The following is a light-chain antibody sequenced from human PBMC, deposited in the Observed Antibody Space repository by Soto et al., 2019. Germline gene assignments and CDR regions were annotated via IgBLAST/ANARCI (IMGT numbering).Light chain of an antibody. CDR2: WAP. V-gene: IGKV4-1*01. J-gene: IGKJ2*01. Sequence: DIVMTQSPDSLAVSLGERATINCKSSQNVLYKSNNENYLAWFQQKPGQPPKLLIYWAPTRKSGVPDRFTGSASVENCSLTIDSLAVYDVAVYYRQKYYNATPYSFRQATRLEI. CDR1: QNVLYKSNNENY. CDR3: QKYYNATPYS.